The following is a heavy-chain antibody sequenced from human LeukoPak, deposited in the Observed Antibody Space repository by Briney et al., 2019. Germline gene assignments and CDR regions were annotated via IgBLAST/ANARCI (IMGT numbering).Heavy chain of an antibody. CDR3: ARDTYYYDSSGYLRA. Sequence: PGGSLRLSCAASGFTFSSYEMNWVRQAPGKGLEWVSYISSSGSTIYYADSVKGRFTISRDNAKNSLYLQMNSLRAEDTAVYYCARDTYYYDSSGYLRAWGQGTLVTVSS. J-gene: IGHJ4*02. V-gene: IGHV3-48*03. D-gene: IGHD3-22*01. CDR2: ISSSGSTI. CDR1: GFTFSSYE.